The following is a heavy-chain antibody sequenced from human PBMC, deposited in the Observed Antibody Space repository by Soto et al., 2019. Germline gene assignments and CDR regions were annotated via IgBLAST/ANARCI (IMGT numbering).Heavy chain of an antibody. Sequence: ASVKVSCKASGYTFTSYAMHWVRQAPGQRLEWMGWINAGNGNTKYSQKFQGRVTITRDTSASTAYMELSSLRSEDTAVYYCAIFPGRKYCSSTSCYPSQYYYYYMDVWGKGTTVTVSS. V-gene: IGHV1-3*01. CDR2: INAGNGNT. CDR1: GYTFTSYA. D-gene: IGHD2-2*01. J-gene: IGHJ6*03. CDR3: AIFPGRKYCSSTSCYPSQYYYYYMDV.